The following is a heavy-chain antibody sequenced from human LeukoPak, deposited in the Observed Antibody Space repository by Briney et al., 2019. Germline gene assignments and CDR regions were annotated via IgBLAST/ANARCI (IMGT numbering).Heavy chain of an antibody. CDR1: GFTFNNYW. Sequence: GGSLRLSCVASGFTFNNYWMSWVRQAPGKGLEWVANIKQDGSEKYYVDSVKGRFTISRDNAKNSLYLQVNNLTAEDTAIYYCARDSPRPKPATAPYYWGQGTLVTVSS. V-gene: IGHV3-7*05. D-gene: IGHD2-21*02. J-gene: IGHJ4*02. CDR2: IKQDGSEK. CDR3: ARDSPRPKPATAPYY.